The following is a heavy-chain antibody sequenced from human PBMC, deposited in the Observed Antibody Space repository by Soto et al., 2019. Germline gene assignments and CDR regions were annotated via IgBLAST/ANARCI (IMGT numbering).Heavy chain of an antibody. Sequence: PGGSLRLSCVVSGFTFINYCIHWVRHPPCKGLEWVALISDDGDKRYYADSVRGRLIISRDNSKDTLYLQMNSLGPDDTDVYFCAKARGRIVVDNTFDYWGQGTPVAVSS. CDR3: AKARGRIVVDNTFDY. D-gene: IGHD2-15*01. V-gene: IGHV3-30*18. CDR1: GFTFINYC. J-gene: IGHJ4*02. CDR2: ISDDGDKR.